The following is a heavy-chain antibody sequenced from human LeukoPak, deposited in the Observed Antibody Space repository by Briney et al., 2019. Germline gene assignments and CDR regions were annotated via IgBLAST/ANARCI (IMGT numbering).Heavy chain of an antibody. CDR1: GYTFTSYG. D-gene: IGHD4-17*01. V-gene: IGHV1-18*01. J-gene: IGHJ4*02. CDR3: ARTRFYGDYDDV. Sequence: ASVKVSCKASGYTFTSYGISWVRQAPGQGLEWMGWISAYNGNTNYAQKVQGRVTMTTDTSTSTAYMELRSLRSDDTAVYYCARTRFYGDYDDVWGQGTLVTVSS. CDR2: ISAYNGNT.